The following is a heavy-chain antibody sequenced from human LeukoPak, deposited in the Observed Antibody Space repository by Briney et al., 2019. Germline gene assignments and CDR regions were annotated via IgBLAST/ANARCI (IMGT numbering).Heavy chain of an antibody. D-gene: IGHD2-15*01. CDR3: ARHLRLGYCSGGSCYQNWFDP. J-gene: IGHJ5*02. CDR1: GGSISSYY. V-gene: IGHV4-39*01. Sequence: SETLSLTCTVSGGSISSYYWGWIRQPPGKGLEWIGSISHSENTYYNPSLKSRVTISVDTSKNHFSLKLSSVTAADTAVYYCARHLRLGYCSGGSCYQNWFDPWGQGTLVTVSS. CDR2: ISHSENT.